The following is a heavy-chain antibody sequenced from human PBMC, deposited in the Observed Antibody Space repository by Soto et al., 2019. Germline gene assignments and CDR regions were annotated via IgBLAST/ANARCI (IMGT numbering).Heavy chain of an antibody. J-gene: IGHJ5*02. V-gene: IGHV4-59*02. D-gene: IGHD3-10*01. CDR1: GGSVSSYY. Sequence: QVQLQESGPGLVRPSETLSLTCSVSGGSVSSYYWSWIRQPPGKGLEWVGSIHYTGVTNYNPSLGSRVSISSDPSTTHFSLNLRSVTAADTAVYFCARGLLWFGGLSRFDPWGQGTLVVVSS. CDR3: ARGLLWFGGLSRFDP. CDR2: IHYTGVT.